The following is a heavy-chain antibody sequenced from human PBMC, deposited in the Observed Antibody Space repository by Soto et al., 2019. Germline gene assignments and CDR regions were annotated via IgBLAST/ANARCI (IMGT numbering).Heavy chain of an antibody. V-gene: IGHV3-30*18. CDR2: ISYDGSNK. Sequence: QVQLVESGGGVVQPGRSLRLSCAASGFTFSSYGMHWVRQAPGKGLEWVAVISYDGSNKYYADSVKGRFTISRDNSKNTLYLQMNSLRAEDTAVYYCAKEGAAAAPNWFDPWGQGTLVTVSS. CDR1: GFTFSSYG. J-gene: IGHJ5*02. D-gene: IGHD6-13*01. CDR3: AKEGAAAAPNWFDP.